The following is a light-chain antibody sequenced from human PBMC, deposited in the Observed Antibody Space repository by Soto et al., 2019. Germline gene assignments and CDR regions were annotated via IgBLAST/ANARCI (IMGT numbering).Light chain of an antibody. CDR2: AAS. V-gene: IGKV1-39*01. CDR3: QQSYSIPWT. J-gene: IGKJ1*01. CDR1: QSINTF. Sequence: DIQMTQSPSSLSASVGDRVTIACRASQSINTFLNWYEVKPGKAPKLLIYAASSLQSGVPSRFSGSGSGIDFTLTISSLQPEDFATYYCQQSYSIPWTFGLGTKVEIK.